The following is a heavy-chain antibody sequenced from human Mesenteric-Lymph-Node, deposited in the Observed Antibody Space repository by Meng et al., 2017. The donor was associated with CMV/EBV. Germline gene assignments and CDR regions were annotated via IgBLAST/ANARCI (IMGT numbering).Heavy chain of an antibody. Sequence: KASGYNFGSQSINWVRQAPGQGLEWMGWINTNTGNPTYAQGFTGRFVFSLDTSVTTTYLQVSSLQTEDTSVYYCVRDGWLSGEPTFDLWGQGTLVTVSS. D-gene: IGHD3-10*01. J-gene: IGHJ4*02. CDR3: VRDGWLSGEPTFDL. CDR2: INTNTGNP. V-gene: IGHV7-4-1*02. CDR1: GYNFGSQS.